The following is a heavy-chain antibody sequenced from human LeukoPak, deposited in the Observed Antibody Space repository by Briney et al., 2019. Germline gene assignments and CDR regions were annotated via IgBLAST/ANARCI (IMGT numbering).Heavy chain of an antibody. CDR3: AKPYYYGSGSYFLHFDF. D-gene: IGHD3-10*01. Sequence: GGSLRLSCAASGFTFSSYAMSWVRQAPGKGLEWVSAISGSGDRTYYADSVRGRFTISRDNSKNTLYLQMNGLRAEDTAVYYCAKPYYYGSGSYFLHFDFWGQGALSPSPQ. J-gene: IGHJ4*02. V-gene: IGHV3-23*01. CDR2: ISGSGDRT. CDR1: GFTFSSYA.